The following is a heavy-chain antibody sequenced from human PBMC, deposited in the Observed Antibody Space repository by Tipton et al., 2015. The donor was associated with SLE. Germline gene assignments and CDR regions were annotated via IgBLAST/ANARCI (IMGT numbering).Heavy chain of an antibody. V-gene: IGHV4-61*05. D-gene: IGHD1-26*01. J-gene: IGHJ3*02. CDR3: ARHAGEGAIPVAFDI. CDR2: IYYSGST. Sequence: LRLSCTVSGGSISSSSYYWSWIRQPPGKGLEWIGYIYYSGSTNYNPSLKSRVTISVDTPKNQFSLKLSSVTAADTAVYYCARHAGEGAIPVAFDIWGQGTMVTVSS. CDR1: GGSISSSSYY.